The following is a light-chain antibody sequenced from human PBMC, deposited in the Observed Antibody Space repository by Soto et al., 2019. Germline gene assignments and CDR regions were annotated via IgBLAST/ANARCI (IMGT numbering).Light chain of an antibody. CDR1: QDISNY. V-gene: IGKV1-33*01. Sequence: DIQMTQSPSSLSASVGDRVTITCQASQDISNYLNWYQQKPGKAPKLLIYDASNLETGVPSRFSGNGSGTDFTFTISSLQPEDIATYYWQQYDNLPYTFGQGTKLEIK. CDR2: DAS. J-gene: IGKJ2*01. CDR3: QQYDNLPYT.